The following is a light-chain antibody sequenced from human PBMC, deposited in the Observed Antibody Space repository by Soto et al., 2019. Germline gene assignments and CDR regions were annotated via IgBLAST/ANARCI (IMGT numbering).Light chain of an antibody. CDR2: GAS. J-gene: IGKJ1*01. Sequence: EIVMTQSPATLSVSPGERATLSCMASQSVSSKLAWYQQKPGQAPRLLVYGASTRATGIPARFSGSESGTEFTLTISSLQTEDFAVYHSQQDNNSPAWTVGEGTKVDIK. CDR1: QSVSSK. V-gene: IGKV3-15*01. CDR3: QQDNNSPAWT.